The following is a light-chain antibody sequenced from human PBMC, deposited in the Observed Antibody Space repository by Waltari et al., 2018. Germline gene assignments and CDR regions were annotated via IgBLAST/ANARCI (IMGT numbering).Light chain of an antibody. Sequence: DIQMTQSPSTLSASVGDTVTITCRASQSISHWLAWYQQKPGKAPKFLIYKTSILERGVPSRFSGVGSETEFALTISSLQPDDFATYHCQQYHTFYSFGQGTKLEIK. J-gene: IGKJ2*03. CDR2: KTS. CDR1: QSISHW. CDR3: QQYHTFYS. V-gene: IGKV1-5*03.